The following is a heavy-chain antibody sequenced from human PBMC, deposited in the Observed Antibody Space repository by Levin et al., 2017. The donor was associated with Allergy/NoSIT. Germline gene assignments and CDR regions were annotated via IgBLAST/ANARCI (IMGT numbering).Heavy chain of an antibody. CDR2: FYTSDDT. CDR1: GDSVSSHY. V-gene: IGHV4-4*07. D-gene: IGHD2-21*01. Sequence: SETLSLICTVSGDSVSSHYWNWIRQPAGKGLEWLGRFYTSDDTNYNPSLKSRVTMSFDTSKNHFSLKLSSVTAADTAVYYCARGGRSNCDNESCYSRNAFNIRGRGTMVIVSS. J-gene: IGHJ3*02. CDR3: ARGGRSNCDNESCYSRNAFNI.